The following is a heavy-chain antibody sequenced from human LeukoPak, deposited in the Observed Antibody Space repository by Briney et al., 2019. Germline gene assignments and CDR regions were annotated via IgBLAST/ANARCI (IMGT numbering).Heavy chain of an antibody. Sequence: PSETLSLTCTVSGGSISSYYWSWIRQPPGKGLEWIGYIYYSGSTNYNPSLKSRVTISVDTSKNQFSLKLSSVTAADTAVYYCARGPDYGYYFDHWGQGTLVTVSS. CDR1: GGSISSYY. D-gene: IGHD4-17*01. V-gene: IGHV4-59*01. CDR3: ARGPDYGYYFDH. CDR2: IYYSGST. J-gene: IGHJ4*02.